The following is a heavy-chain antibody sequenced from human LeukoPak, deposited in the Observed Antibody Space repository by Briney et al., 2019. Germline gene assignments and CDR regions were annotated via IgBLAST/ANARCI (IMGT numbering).Heavy chain of an antibody. CDR3: ARDLQRSTAAIRRGYYYGMDV. CDR2: IKQDGREK. V-gene: IGHV3-7*01. Sequence: GGSLRLSCAPSGFTFSSYWMSWVGQAPGKGLEWVANIKQDGREKYYVDSVKGRFTISRDNAKNSLYLQMNSLRAEDTAVYYCARDLQRSTAAIRRGYYYGMDVWGQGTTVTVSS. CDR1: GFTFSSYW. J-gene: IGHJ6*02. D-gene: IGHD2-2*01.